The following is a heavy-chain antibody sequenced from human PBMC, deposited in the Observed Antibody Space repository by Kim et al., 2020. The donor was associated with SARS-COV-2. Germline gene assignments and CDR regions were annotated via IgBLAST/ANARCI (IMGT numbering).Heavy chain of an antibody. J-gene: IGHJ4*02. V-gene: IGHV3-23*01. CDR1: GFTFSTYT. CDR2: VRAGCGTT. Sequence: GGSLRLSCAGSGFTFSTYTMSWVRQAPGKGLEWVSSVRAGCGTTFYADSVKGRFTISRDNSKNTLYLQMNSLRDEDTAAYYCAKGGGGNSFDYWGQGTLVTVSS. CDR3: AKGGGGNSFDY. D-gene: IGHD2-15*01.